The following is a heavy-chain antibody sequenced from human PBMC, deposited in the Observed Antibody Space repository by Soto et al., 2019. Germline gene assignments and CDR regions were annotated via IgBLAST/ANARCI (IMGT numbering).Heavy chain of an antibody. CDR2: IYYSGST. Sequence: PSETLSLTCTVSGGSISSSSYYWGWIRQPPGKGLEWIGSIYYSGSTYYNPSLKSRVTISVDTSKNQFSLKLSSVTAADTAVYYCARLQTTGTTFGRIDYWGQGTLVTVSS. D-gene: IGHD1-1*01. J-gene: IGHJ4*02. CDR1: GGSISSSSYY. CDR3: ARLQTTGTTFGRIDY. V-gene: IGHV4-39*01.